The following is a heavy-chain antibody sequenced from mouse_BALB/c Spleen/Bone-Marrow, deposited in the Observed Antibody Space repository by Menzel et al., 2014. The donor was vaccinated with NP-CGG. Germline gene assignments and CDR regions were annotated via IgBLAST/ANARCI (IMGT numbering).Heavy chain of an antibody. J-gene: IGHJ4*01. V-gene: IGHV14-3*02. CDR1: GFNIKDTY. Sequence: EVQLQQSGAELVKPGASVKLSCTASGFNIKDTYMHWVKQRPEQGLEWIGRIDPANGYTNYAPKFQGKATIAADTSSNTAYLQLSRLTSEDTAVYCCASKKNYYAMDYWGQGTSVTVSS. CDR2: IDPANGYT. CDR3: ASKKNYYAMDY.